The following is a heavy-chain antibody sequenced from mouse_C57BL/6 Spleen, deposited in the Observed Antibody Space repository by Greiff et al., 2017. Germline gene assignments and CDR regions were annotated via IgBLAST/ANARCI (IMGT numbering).Heavy chain of an antibody. CDR2: IDPSDSET. Sequence: QVQLQQPGAELVRPGSSVKLSCKASGYTFTSYWMHWVKQRPIQGLDWIGNIDPSDSETHYNQKFKDKATLTVDKSSSTAYMPLSSLTSEDSAFYYCARCTVARYFDVWGTGTTVTVSS. CDR3: ARCTVARYFDV. CDR1: GYTFTSYW. V-gene: IGHV1-52*01. D-gene: IGHD1-1*01. J-gene: IGHJ1*03.